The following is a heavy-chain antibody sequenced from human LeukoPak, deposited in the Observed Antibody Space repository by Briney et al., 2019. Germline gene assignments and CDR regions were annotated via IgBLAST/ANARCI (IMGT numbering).Heavy chain of an antibody. J-gene: IGHJ4*02. CDR1: GYTFTAYG. Sequence: ASVKVSCKASGYTFTAYGLNWVRQATGQGLEWMGWMNPKSANTGYAQKFQGRVTMTRDTSINTAYMELSSLRSEDTAIYYCARGKLTHGDYVAVDCWGQGTLVTVSS. CDR2: MNPKSANT. D-gene: IGHD4-17*01. CDR3: ARGKLTHGDYVAVDC. V-gene: IGHV1-8*01.